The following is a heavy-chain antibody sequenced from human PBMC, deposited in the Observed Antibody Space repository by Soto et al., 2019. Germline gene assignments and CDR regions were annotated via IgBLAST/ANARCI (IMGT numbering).Heavy chain of an antibody. CDR2: MLYSGLT. V-gene: IGHV4-39*01. J-gene: IGHJ6*02. CDR1: GYSVSRSDYY. CDR3: APLSVSLSGPYGIHV. D-gene: IGHD2-15*01. Sequence: SETLSLACSVSGYSVSRSDYYWAWIRQPPGKGLEWIGSMLYSGLTYYNPSPKSRVTLSVDTSKNQFSVRLNSVTASDTAVYYCAPLSVSLSGPYGIHVWGQGTTVTVSS.